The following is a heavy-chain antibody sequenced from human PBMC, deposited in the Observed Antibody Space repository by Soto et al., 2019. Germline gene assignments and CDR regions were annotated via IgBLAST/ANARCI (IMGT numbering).Heavy chain of an antibody. CDR2: ISGSGGST. CDR1: GFTFSSYA. V-gene: IGHV3-23*01. J-gene: IGHJ4*02. CDR3: AKVSGSYSPRFDY. D-gene: IGHD3-10*01. Sequence: EVQLLESGGGLVQPGGSLRLSCAASGFTFSSYAMSWVRQAPGKGLEWVSAISGSGGSTYYADSVKGRFTISSDNSKNTLNLQMNSLRAEDTAVYYCAKVSGSYSPRFDYWGQGTLVTVSS.